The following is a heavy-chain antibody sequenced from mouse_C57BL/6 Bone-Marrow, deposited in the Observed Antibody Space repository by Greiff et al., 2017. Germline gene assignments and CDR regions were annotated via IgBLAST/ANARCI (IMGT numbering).Heavy chain of an antibody. CDR2: ISDGGSYT. V-gene: IGHV5-4*01. CDR1: GFTFSSYA. Sequence: EVQVVESGGGLVKPGGSLKLSCAASGFTFSSYAMSWVRQTPETRLEWVATISDGGSYTYYPDNVKGRFTISRDNAKNNLYLQMSHLKSEDTAMYYCAILPAYLDYWGQGTTLTVSS. J-gene: IGHJ2*01. CDR3: AILPAYLDY. D-gene: IGHD1-1*01.